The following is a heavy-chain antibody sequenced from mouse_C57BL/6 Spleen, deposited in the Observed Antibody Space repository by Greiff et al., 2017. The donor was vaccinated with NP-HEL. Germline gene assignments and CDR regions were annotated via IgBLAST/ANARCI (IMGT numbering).Heavy chain of an antibody. D-gene: IGHD4-1*01. J-gene: IGHJ3*01. Sequence: VQLQQPGAELVRPGSSVKLSCKASGYTFTSYWMHWVKQRPIQGLEWIGNIDPSDSETHYNQKFKDKATLTVDKSSSTAYMQLSSLTSEDSAVYYCARSRTGTGGFAYWGQGTLVTVSA. CDR3: ARSRTGTGGFAY. CDR1: GYTFTSYW. V-gene: IGHV1-52*01. CDR2: IDPSDSET.